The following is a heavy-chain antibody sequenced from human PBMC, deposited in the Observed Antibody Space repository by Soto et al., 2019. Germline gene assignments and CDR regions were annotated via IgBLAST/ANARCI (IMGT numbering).Heavy chain of an antibody. CDR1: GYTFTSYG. CDR3: ARAGHMDYTMERVGWFDP. D-gene: IGHD4-4*01. Sequence: QVPLVQSGAEVKKPGASVKVSCKASGYTFTSYGISWVRQAPGQGLEWMGWISAYNGNTNYAQKLQGRVTMTTDTSTSTAYMELRSLRSDDTAVYYCARAGHMDYTMERVGWFDPWGQGTLVTVSS. J-gene: IGHJ5*02. CDR2: ISAYNGNT. V-gene: IGHV1-18*01.